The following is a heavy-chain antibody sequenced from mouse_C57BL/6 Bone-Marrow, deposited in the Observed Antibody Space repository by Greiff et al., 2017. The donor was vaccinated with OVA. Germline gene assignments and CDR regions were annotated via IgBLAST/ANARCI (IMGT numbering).Heavy chain of an antibody. D-gene: IGHD1-1*01. CDR2: INPSSGYT. J-gene: IGHJ3*01. CDR3: SRPYYYGSSYGAF. Sequence: VKLMESGAELAKPGASVKLSCKASGYTFTSYWMHWVKQRPGQGLEWIGYINPSSGYTKYNQKFKDKATLTADKSSSPAYMQLSSLTYEDSAVYYCSRPYYYGSSYGAFWGQGTLVTVSA. CDR1: GYTFTSYW. V-gene: IGHV1-7*01.